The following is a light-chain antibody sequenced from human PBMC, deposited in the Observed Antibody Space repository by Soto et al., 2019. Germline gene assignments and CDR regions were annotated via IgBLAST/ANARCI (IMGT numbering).Light chain of an antibody. CDR1: QGISTY. CDR3: QKYNGAPLT. V-gene: IGKV1-27*01. J-gene: IGKJ4*01. CDR2: AAS. Sequence: DIQMTQSPSSLSASVGGRVTITCRASQGISTYLAWYQQKPGKVPKLLIYAASTLQSGVPSRFSGSGSGTEFTLTISSLQPEDVATYYCQKYNGAPLTFGGGTKVEIK.